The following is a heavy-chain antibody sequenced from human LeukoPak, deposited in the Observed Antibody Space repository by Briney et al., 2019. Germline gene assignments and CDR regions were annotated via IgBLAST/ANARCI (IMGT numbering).Heavy chain of an antibody. D-gene: IGHD5-18*01. CDR2: INQDGSKK. CDR3: ARAGGGYSYGQGHYYYGMDV. V-gene: IGHV3-7*01. Sequence: GGSLRLSCTASGFSFSGYWMTWVRQTPGKGLEWVANINQDGSKKSYVDAVRGRFTISRDGAKNSLYLQMNSLRAEDTAVYYCARAGGGYSYGQGHYYYGMDVWGQGTTVTVSS. J-gene: IGHJ6*02. CDR1: GFSFSGYW.